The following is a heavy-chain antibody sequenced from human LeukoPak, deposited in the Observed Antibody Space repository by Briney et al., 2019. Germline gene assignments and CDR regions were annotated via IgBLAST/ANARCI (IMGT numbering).Heavy chain of an antibody. D-gene: IGHD4-11*01. V-gene: IGHV4-61*02. CDR1: GGSISSSSYY. CDR2: IYTSGST. CDR3: ARDLYSKTPFNWFDP. Sequence: PSETLSLTCTVSGGSISSSSYYWSWIRQPAGKGLEWIGRIYTSGSTNYNPSLKSRVTMSVDTSKNQFSLKLSSVTAADTAVYYCARDLYSKTPFNWFDPWGQGTLVTVSS. J-gene: IGHJ5*02.